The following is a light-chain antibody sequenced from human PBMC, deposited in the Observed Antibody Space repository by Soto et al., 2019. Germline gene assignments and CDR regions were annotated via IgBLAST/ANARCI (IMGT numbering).Light chain of an antibody. V-gene: IGKV2-24*01. CDR3: MQATHFPRT. CDR2: KIS. J-gene: IGKJ1*01. Sequence: DVVMTQTPLSSPVTLGQSASISCRASQRVVNSNGNKYVNWLQQWPDQPPSLLIYKISKRFSVVTDRSSGTGAGTDSTLKISTVEAEDVGVSYCMQATHFPRTFGQETKVEI. CDR1: QRVVNSNGNKY.